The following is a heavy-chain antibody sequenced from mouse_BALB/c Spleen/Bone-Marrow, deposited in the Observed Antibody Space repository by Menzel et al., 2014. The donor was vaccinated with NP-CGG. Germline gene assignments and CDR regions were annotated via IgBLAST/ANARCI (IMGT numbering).Heavy chain of an antibody. J-gene: IGHJ3*01. V-gene: IGHV5-9-2*01. CDR3: ARHAYYDQTEVSFVY. Sequence: DVHLVESGGGLVKSGGSLKLSCAASGFTFNNYSMSWVRQTPEKRLEWVATISGGGSYTFYPDSVKGRFTISRDNAKNDLYLQLSSLRSEDTALYYCARHAYYDQTEVSFVYWGQGTLVTVSA. D-gene: IGHD2-4*01. CDR1: GFTFNNYS. CDR2: ISGGGSYT.